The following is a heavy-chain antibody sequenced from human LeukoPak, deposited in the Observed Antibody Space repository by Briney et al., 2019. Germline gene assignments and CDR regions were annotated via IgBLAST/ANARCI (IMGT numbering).Heavy chain of an antibody. V-gene: IGHV4-59*01. J-gene: IGHJ6*03. CDR1: GGSISSYY. Sequence: SETLSLTCTVSGGSISSYYWSWIRQPPGKGLEWIGYIYYSGSTNYNPSLKSRVTISVDTSKSQFSLKLSSVTAADTAVYYCARLTNMEKAVTPTYYMDVWGKGTTVTVSS. CDR3: ARLTNMEKAVTPTYYMDV. CDR2: IYYSGST. D-gene: IGHD2-8*01.